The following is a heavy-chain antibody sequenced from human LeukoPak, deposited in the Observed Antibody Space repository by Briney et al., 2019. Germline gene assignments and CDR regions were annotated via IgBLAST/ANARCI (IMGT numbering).Heavy chain of an antibody. CDR2: VRYDGSNE. CDR3: AKERGSYSYFDY. J-gene: IGHJ4*02. V-gene: IGHV3-30*02. D-gene: IGHD1-26*01. Sequence: GGSLRLSCAASGFTFSSYGMHWVRQAPGKGLEWVAFVRYDGSNEKYADSVKGRFSISGDNSKNTLYLQMNSLRPEDTAVYHCAKERGSYSYFDYWGQGTLVTVSS. CDR1: GFTFSSYG.